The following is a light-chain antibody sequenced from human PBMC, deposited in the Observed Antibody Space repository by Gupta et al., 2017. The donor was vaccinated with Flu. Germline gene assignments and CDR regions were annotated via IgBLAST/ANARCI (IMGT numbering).Light chain of an antibody. CDR1: RSNIGSNF. CDR2: RNN. V-gene: IGLV1-47*01. CDR3: ATWDDSLSGWV. Sequence: QSVLIQPPSASGTPGQTVTITCSGSRSNIGSNFVYWYQQFPGTAPKLLISRNNQRPSGVPDRLSGSKSGTSGSLTISGLRSEDEADYYCATWDDSLSGWVFGGGTKVT. J-gene: IGLJ3*02.